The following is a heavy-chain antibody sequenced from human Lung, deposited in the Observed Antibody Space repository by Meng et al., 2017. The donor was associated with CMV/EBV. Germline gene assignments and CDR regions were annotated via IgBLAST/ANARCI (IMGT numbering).Heavy chain of an antibody. V-gene: IGHV4-39*07. D-gene: IGHD3-3*01. CDR3: ARGINDFWSGYYSNWFDP. CDR1: SGSSDC. J-gene: IGHJ5*02. Sequence: SGSSDCWGWIRQHPEKGLEWIASIYYSGTTYYNQSLKIRVTMSVDTSKNQFSLKLSSVTAADTAVYYCARGINDFWSGYYSNWFDPWGQGTLVTVSS. CDR2: IYYSGTT.